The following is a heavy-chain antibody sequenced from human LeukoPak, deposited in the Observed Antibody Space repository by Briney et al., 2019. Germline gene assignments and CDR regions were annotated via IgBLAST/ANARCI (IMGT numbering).Heavy chain of an antibody. Sequence: PGGSLRLSCAVSGFTFTGNSMHWVRLGQGTGLVWVARIHRDGGRTRYADSVEGRFTISRDNAKNTLYLQMNSRRAEDTAIYYCVRETGTIGYYMDVWGKGTTVTVSS. CDR3: VRETGTIGYYMDV. J-gene: IGHJ6*03. CDR1: GFTFTGNS. CDR2: IHRDGGRT. V-gene: IGHV3-74*01. D-gene: IGHD2-15*01.